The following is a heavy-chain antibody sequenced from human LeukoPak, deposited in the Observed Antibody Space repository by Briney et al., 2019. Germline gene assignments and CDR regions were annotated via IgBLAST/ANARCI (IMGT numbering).Heavy chain of an antibody. D-gene: IGHD6-25*01. Sequence: ASVKVSCKASVYTLTSYGISWVRQAPGQGLEGMGWISAYNGNTNYAQKLQGRITVTTDTYTSTGNLELRSLRADDTAVYFCARESGLAAAAGTEGVDYWGQGTLVTVSP. J-gene: IGHJ4*02. CDR2: ISAYNGNT. CDR1: VYTLTSYG. CDR3: ARESGLAAAAGTEGVDY. V-gene: IGHV1-18*01.